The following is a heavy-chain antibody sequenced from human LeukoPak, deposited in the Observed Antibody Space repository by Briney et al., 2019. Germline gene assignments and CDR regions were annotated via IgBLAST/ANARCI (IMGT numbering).Heavy chain of an antibody. CDR3: ARYSSSGLTDY. V-gene: IGHV4-39*07. D-gene: IGHD6-6*01. J-gene: IGHJ4*02. Sequence: PSETLSLTCTVSGGSISSSSYYWGWIRQPPGKGLEWIGSIYYSGSTYYNPSLKSRVTISVDTSKNQFSLKLSSVTAADTAVYYCARYSSSGLTDYWGQGTLVTVSS. CDR1: GGSISSSSYY. CDR2: IYYSGST.